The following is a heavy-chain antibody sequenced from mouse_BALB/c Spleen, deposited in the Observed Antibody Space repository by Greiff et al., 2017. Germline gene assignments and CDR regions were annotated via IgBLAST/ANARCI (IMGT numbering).Heavy chain of an antibody. Sequence: VKLVESGAELVRPGVSVKISCKGSGYTFTDYAMHWVKQSHAKSLEWIGVISTYYGDASYNQKFKGKATMTVDKSSSTAYMELARLTSEDSAIYYCARGPRGSSNWYFDVWGAGTTVTVSS. V-gene: IGHV1S137*01. J-gene: IGHJ1*01. D-gene: IGHD1-1*01. CDR2: ISTYYGDA. CDR1: GYTFTDYA. CDR3: ARGPRGSSNWYFDV.